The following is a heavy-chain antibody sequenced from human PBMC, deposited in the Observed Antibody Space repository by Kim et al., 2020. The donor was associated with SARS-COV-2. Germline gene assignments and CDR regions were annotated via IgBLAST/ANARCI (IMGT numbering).Heavy chain of an antibody. D-gene: IGHD5-12*01. CDR3: ATSRDGYNRFFDY. V-gene: IGHV4-59*13. J-gene: IGHJ4*02. CDR1: GGSMSRYY. CDR2: IFHTGRT. Sequence: SETLSLTCSVSGGSMSRYYWSWIRQPPGKRPEWIGYIFHTGRTDYNPSLKSRVTISVDTSKNQFSLKVNSVTAADTAVVYCATSRDGYNRFFDYLGEGT.